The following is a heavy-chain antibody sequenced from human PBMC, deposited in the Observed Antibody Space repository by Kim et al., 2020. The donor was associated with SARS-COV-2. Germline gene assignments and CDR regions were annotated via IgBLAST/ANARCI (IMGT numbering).Heavy chain of an antibody. CDR2: IKQDGSEK. CDR1: GFTFSSYW. D-gene: IGHD3-16*02. J-gene: IGHJ3*02. V-gene: IGHV3-7*01. Sequence: GGSLRLSCAASGFTFSSYWMSWVRQAPGKGLEWVANIKQDGSEKYYVDSVKGRFTISRDNAKNSLYLQMNSLRAEDTAVYYCARGGGILSYDYVWGSYPPHIAFDIWGQGTMVTVSS. CDR3: ARGGGILSYDYVWGSYPPHIAFDI.